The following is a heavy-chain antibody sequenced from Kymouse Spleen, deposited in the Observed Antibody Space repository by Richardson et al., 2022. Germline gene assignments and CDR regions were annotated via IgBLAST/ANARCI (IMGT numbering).Heavy chain of an antibody. D-gene: IGHD3-3*01. CDR3: ARNRFLEWLSVYYYYGMDV. CDR1: GYSFTSYW. CDR2: IYPGDSDT. J-gene: IGHJ6*02. Sequence: EVQLVQSGAEVKKPGESLKISCKGSGYSFTSYWIGWVRQMPGKGLEWMGIIYPGDSDTRYSPSFQGQVTISADKSISTAYLQWSSLKASDTAMYYCARNRFLEWLSVYYYYGMDVWGQGTTVTVSS. V-gene: IGHV5-51*01.